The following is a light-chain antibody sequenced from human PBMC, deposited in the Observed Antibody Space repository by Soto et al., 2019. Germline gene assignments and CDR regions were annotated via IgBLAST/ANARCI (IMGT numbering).Light chain of an antibody. CDR2: DAS. CDR1: QSVRSY. CDR3: QPRLTGRT. J-gene: IGKJ1*01. Sequence: EIVMTQSPATLSLSPGERATLSCRASQSVRSYLAWYQQKRGQAPRLIIYDASDRAPGIPARLSGSGSGTDFTLTISRLEPEYFAVYFCQPRLTGRTFGQGTKVEIK. V-gene: IGKV3-11*01.